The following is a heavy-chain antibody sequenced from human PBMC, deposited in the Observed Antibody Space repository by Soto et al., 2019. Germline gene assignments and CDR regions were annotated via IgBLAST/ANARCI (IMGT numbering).Heavy chain of an antibody. CDR1: GGSFSGYY. D-gene: IGHD3-10*01. J-gene: IGHJ4*02. CDR3: ARGYGRNFDY. V-gene: IGHV4-34*01. CDR2: INHSGST. Sequence: QVQLQQWGAGLLKPSETLSLTCAVYGGSFSGYYWSWIRQPPGKGLEWIGEINHSGSTNYNPSLKSRVNISVDSSKNQFSLKLSSVTAADTAVYYSARGYGRNFDYWGQGTLVTVSS.